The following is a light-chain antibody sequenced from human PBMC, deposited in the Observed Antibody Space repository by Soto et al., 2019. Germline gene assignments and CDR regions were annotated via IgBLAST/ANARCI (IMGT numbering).Light chain of an antibody. CDR3: GSYAGSSNVV. V-gene: IGLV2-23*01. CDR1: SSDVGSYNL. J-gene: IGLJ2*01. Sequence: QSALTQPASVSGSPGQSITISCTGTSSDVGSYNLVSWYQQHPGKAPKLMIYEGSKRPSGVSNRFSGSKSGNTASLTISGLEAGYEADYSFGSYAGSSNVVFGGGTKLTVL. CDR2: EGS.